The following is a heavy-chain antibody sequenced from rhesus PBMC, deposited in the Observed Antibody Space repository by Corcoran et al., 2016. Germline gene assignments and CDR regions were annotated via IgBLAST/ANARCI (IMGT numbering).Heavy chain of an antibody. Sequence: EVQLVESGGGLVQPGGSLRLSGAASGVTFSDHYMDCVRQAPGKGLEWVSSISGSSSSTYYPDSVKGRFTIFRDNAENTLYLQMNSPRAEDTAVYYCARGTYYFDYWGQGVLVTVSS. CDR1: GVTFSDHY. V-gene: IGHV3-37*01. D-gene: IGHD2-39*01. J-gene: IGHJ4*01. CDR2: ISGSSSST. CDR3: ARGTYYFDY.